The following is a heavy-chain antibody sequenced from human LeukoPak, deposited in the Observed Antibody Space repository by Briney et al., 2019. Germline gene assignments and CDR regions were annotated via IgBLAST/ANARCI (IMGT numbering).Heavy chain of an antibody. CDR2: VSYDGTYQ. CDR1: GFTFSNYA. V-gene: IGHV3-30-3*01. J-gene: IGHJ4*02. Sequence: GSLRLSCAASGFTFSNYAMHWVRQAPGKGLEWVAVVSYDGTYQNYADSVKGRFTISRDNSRNTVYLQMNSVRAEDTAVYYCASQKDTYGYLDYWGQGTLVTVSS. CDR3: ASQKDTYGYLDY. D-gene: IGHD5-18*01.